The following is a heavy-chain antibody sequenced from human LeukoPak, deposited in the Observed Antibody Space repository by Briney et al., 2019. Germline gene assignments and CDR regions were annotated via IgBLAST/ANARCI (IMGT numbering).Heavy chain of an antibody. CDR3: AKDFTVVVTAIVDY. Sequence: GGSLRLSCAASGFTFSSYAMSWVRQAPGKGLEWVSAISGNGGSTYYADSVKGRFTISRDNSKNTLYLQMNSLRAEDTAVYYCAKDFTVVVTAIVDYWGQGTLVTVSS. V-gene: IGHV3-23*01. CDR1: GFTFSSYA. J-gene: IGHJ4*02. CDR2: ISGNGGST. D-gene: IGHD2-21*02.